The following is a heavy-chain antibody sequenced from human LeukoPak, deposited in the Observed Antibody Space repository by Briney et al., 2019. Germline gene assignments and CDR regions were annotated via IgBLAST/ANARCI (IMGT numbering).Heavy chain of an antibody. CDR2: ILYDGSNK. J-gene: IGHJ4*02. CDR3: ARPYCSGGSCYSGHFDY. D-gene: IGHD2-15*01. Sequence: PGGSLRLSCAASGFTFSSYGIHWVRQAPGKGLEWVAFILYDGSNKFYADSVKGRFTISKDNSKNTLYLQMNSLRAEDTAVYYCARPYCSGGSCYSGHFDYWGQGTRVTGSS. CDR1: GFTFSSYG. V-gene: IGHV3-30*02.